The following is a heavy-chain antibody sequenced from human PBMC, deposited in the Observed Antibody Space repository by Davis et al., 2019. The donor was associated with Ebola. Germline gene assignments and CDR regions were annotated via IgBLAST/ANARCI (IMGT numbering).Heavy chain of an antibody. Sequence: GESLKISCAASGFTFSSYAMHWVRQAPGQRLEWMGWINAGNGNTKYSQKFQGRVTMTRDTSTSTVYMELSSLRSDDTAVYYCARTGYCSSTSCYGEYYYYYYGMDVWGKGTTVTVSS. CDR1: GFTFSSYA. V-gene: IGHV1-3*01. J-gene: IGHJ6*04. D-gene: IGHD2-2*01. CDR2: INAGNGNT. CDR3: ARTGYCSSTSCYGEYYYYYYGMDV.